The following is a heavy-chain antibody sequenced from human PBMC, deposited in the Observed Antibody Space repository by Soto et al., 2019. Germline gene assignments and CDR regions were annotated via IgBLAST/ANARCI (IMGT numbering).Heavy chain of an antibody. CDR1: GYAFTTYG. V-gene: IGHV1-18*01. CDR2: ISAHNGNT. J-gene: IGHJ4*02. D-gene: IGHD1-1*01. CDR3: ARGRYGDY. Sequence: QVHLVQSGAEVKKPGASVKVSCKGSGYAFTTYGITWVRQAPGQGLEWMGWISAHNGNTNYAQKLQGRVTVTRDTSPSTAYMELRSLRSGDTDVYYCARGRYGDYWGQGALVTVSS.